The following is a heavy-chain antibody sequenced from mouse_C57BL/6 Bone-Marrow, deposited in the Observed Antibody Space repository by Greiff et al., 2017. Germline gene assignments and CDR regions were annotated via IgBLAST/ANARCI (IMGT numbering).Heavy chain of an antibody. Sequence: EVKVVESGGDLVKPGGSLKLSCAASGFTFSSYGMSWVRQTPDKRLEWVATISSGGSYTYYPDSVKGRFTISNDNAKNTLYLQMSSLKSEDTAMYYCARHEPYYYGSSLYYFYYWGQGTTLTVSS. CDR2: ISSGGSYT. D-gene: IGHD1-1*01. J-gene: IGHJ2*01. CDR1: GFTFSSYG. V-gene: IGHV5-6*01. CDR3: ARHEPYYYGSSLYYFYY.